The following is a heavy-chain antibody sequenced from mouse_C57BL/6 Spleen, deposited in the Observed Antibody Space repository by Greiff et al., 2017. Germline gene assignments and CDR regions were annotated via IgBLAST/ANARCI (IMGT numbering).Heavy chain of an antibody. CDR1: GYTFTDYY. CDR3: ARSGGGYYWFAY. V-gene: IGHV1-76*01. Sequence: QVQLQQSGAELVRPGASVKLSCKASGYTFTDYYINWVKQRPGQGLEWIARIYPGSGNTYYNEKFKGKATLTAEKSSSTAYMQLSSLTSEDSAVYFCARSGGGYYWFAYWGQGTLVTVSA. D-gene: IGHD2-3*01. CDR2: IYPGSGNT. J-gene: IGHJ3*01.